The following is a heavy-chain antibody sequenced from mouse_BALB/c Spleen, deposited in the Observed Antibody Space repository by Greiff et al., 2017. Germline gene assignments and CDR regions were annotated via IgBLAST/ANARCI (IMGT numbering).Heavy chain of an antibody. CDR1: GYSITSDYA. J-gene: IGHJ2*01. CDR2: ISYSGST. V-gene: IGHV3-2*02. Sequence: EVKLMESGPGLVKPSQSLSLTCTVTGYSITSDYAWNWIRQFPGNKLEWMGYISYSGSTSYNPSLKSRISITRDTSKNQFFLQLNSVTTEDTATYYCAREAHDYFDYWGQGTTLTVSS. CDR3: AREAHDYFDY. D-gene: IGHD1-3*01.